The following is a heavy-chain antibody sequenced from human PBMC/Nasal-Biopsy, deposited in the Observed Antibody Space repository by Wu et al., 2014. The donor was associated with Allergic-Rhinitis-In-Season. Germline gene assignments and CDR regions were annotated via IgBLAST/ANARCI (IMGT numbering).Heavy chain of an antibody. CDR3: AREDFSGHDGTNYYYYLDV. J-gene: IGHJ6*03. CDR1: GGSFSTYY. D-gene: IGHD4-23*01. CDR2: IYYSGST. V-gene: IGHV4-59*12. Sequence: TLSLTCTVSGGSFSTYYWSWIRQSPGKGLEWIGYIYYSGSTNNPPSKSRVTMSVDTSKNQVSLNLYSVTAADTAVYYCAREDFSGHDGTNYYYYLDVWGKGTTVTVSS.